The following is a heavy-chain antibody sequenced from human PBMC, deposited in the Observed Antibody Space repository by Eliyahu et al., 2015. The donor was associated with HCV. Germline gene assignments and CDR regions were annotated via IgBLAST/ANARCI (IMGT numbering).Heavy chain of an antibody. J-gene: IGHJ4*02. D-gene: IGHD4-23*01. CDR1: GFXFXDYY. V-gene: IGHV3-11*01. CDR3: ARDGGGNSGPYFDY. Sequence: QVQLVESGGGLVKXGGSLXLSCAASGFXFXDYYXXWIRXAPGKGLEWVSYISSSGSTIYYADSVKGRFTISRDNAKNSLYLQMNSLRAEDTAVYYCARDGGGNSGPYFDYWGQGTLVTVSS. CDR2: ISSSGSTI.